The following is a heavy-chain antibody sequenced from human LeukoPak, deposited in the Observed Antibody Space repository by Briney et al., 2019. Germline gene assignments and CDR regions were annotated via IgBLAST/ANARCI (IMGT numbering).Heavy chain of an antibody. J-gene: IGHJ3*02. CDR1: GFTFSNYA. Sequence: PGGSLRLSCAASGFTFSNYAMMWLRQTPGKGLEWVSGISAGSETTLYADSVKGRFAIFRDNSKNTVYLQMSSLRAEDTAVYYCARDPNGDYIGAFEIWGQGTMVTVSS. CDR2: ISAGSETT. V-gene: IGHV3-23*01. D-gene: IGHD4-17*01. CDR3: ARDPNGDYIGAFEI.